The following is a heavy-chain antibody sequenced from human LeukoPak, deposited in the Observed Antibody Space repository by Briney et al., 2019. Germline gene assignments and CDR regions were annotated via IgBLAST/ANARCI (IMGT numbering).Heavy chain of an antibody. J-gene: IGHJ4*02. CDR2: IIPIFGTA. CDR1: GGTFSSYA. D-gene: IGHD5-12*01. CDR3: ARSFGGGYEPFDY. V-gene: IGHV1-69*01. Sequence: SVKVSCKASGGTFSSYAISWVRQAPGQGLEWMGGIIPIFGTANYAQKFQGRVTITADESTSTAYMELSSLRSEDTAVYYCARSFGGGYEPFDYWGQGTLVTVPS.